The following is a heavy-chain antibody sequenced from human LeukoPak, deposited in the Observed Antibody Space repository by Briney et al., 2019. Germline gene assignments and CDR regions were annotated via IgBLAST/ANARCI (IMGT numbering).Heavy chain of an antibody. D-gene: IGHD4-17*01. CDR3: ARTGSTVTMLYPFDH. Sequence: SETLSLTCTVSGGSISDYYWSWIRQPPGKRLEWIGYIYYSGSTNYNPSLKSRVGISVDTSKNQFSLKLSSVTAADTAVYYCARTGSTVTMLYPFDHWGQGTLVTVSS. V-gene: IGHV4-59*01. CDR1: GGSISDYY. J-gene: IGHJ4*02. CDR2: IYYSGST.